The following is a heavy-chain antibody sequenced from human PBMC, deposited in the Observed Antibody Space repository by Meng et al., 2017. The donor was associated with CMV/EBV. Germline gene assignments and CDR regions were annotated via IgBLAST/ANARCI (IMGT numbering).Heavy chain of an antibody. J-gene: IGHJ6*02. D-gene: IGHD6-13*01. CDR3: ARAAGSSWYRDYYYGMDV. CDR2: IYYSGST. Sequence: SETLSLTCAVYGGSFSGYYWSWIRQPPGKGLEWIGYIYYSGSTNYNPSLKSRVTISVDTSKNHFSLKLSSVTAADTAVYYCARAAGSSWYRDYYYGMDVWGQGTTVTVSS. V-gene: IGHV4-59*01. CDR1: GGSFSGYY.